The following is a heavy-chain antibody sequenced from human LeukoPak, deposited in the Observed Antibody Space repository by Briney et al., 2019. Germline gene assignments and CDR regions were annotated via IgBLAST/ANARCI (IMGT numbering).Heavy chain of an antibody. CDR3: ARVSSSWYYYYYGMDV. Sequence: ASVKVSCKASGYTXTSYGISGVRQAPGQGLEWMGWISAYNGNTNYAQKLQGRVTMTTDTSTSTAYMELRSLRSDDTAVYYCARVSSSWYYYYYGMDVWGQGTTVTVSS. CDR1: GYTXTSYG. J-gene: IGHJ6*02. CDR2: ISAYNGNT. V-gene: IGHV1-18*01. D-gene: IGHD6-13*01.